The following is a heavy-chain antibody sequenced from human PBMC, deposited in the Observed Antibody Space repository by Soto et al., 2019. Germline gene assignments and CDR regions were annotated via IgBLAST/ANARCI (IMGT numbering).Heavy chain of an antibody. CDR1: GFTFSSYA. CDR3: AKYDILTGYYYGGFDY. D-gene: IGHD3-9*01. CDR2: ISGSGGST. Sequence: GGSLRLSCAASGFTFSSYAMSWVRQAPGKGLEWVSAISGSGGSTYYADSVKGRFTISRDNSKNTLYLQMNSLRAEDTAVYYCAKYDILTGYYYGGFDYWGQGTLVTVSS. J-gene: IGHJ4*02. V-gene: IGHV3-23*01.